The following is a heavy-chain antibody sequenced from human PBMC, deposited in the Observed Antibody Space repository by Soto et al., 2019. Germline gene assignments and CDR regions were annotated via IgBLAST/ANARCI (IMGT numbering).Heavy chain of an antibody. Sequence: ASVKVSCKASGYTFPSYAISWVRQAPGQGLEWMGWISAYNGDTNYAQKLQDRVTMTTDTATSTAYMELRSLRSDDTAVYYCARDRVEAPNYFDYCGQGPLVTVSS. D-gene: IGHD3-10*01. CDR2: ISAYNGDT. CDR1: GYTFPSYA. CDR3: ARDRVEAPNYFDY. J-gene: IGHJ4*02. V-gene: IGHV1-18*01.